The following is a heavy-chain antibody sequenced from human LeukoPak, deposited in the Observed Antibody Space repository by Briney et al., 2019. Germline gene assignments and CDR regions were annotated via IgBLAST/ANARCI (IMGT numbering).Heavy chain of an antibody. Sequence: GGSLRLSCAASGFIFSSYGMHWVRQAPGKGLEWVSAISGSGGSTYYADSVKGRFTISRDNSKNTLYLQMNSLRAEDTAVYYCAKGIQDVYYYGMDVWGQGTTVTVSS. CDR1: GFIFSSYG. J-gene: IGHJ6*02. D-gene: IGHD5-18*01. V-gene: IGHV3-23*01. CDR2: ISGSGGST. CDR3: AKGIQDVYYYGMDV.